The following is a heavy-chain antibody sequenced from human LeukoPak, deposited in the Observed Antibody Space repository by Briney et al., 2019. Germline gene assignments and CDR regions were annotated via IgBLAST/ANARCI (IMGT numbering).Heavy chain of an antibody. V-gene: IGHV4-59*01. CDR1: GGSISSYY. J-gene: IGHJ5*02. Sequence: SETLSLTCTVSGGSISSYYWSWIRQPPGKGLEWIGYIYYSGSTNYNPSLKSRVTISVATSKNQFSLKLSSVTAADTAVYYCARARSVATARRYNWFDPWGQGTLVTVSS. CDR3: ARARSVATARRYNWFDP. D-gene: IGHD5-18*01. CDR2: IYYSGST.